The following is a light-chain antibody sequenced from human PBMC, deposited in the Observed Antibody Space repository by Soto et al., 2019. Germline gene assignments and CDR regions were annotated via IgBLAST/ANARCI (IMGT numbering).Light chain of an antibody. J-gene: IGKJ5*01. CDR3: QQRSNWPRGVT. V-gene: IGKV3-11*01. CDR2: DAS. CDR1: QSVSSY. Sequence: EIVLTQSPATLSLSPGERATLSCRASQSVSSYFAWYQQKPGQAPRLLIYDASNRATGIPARFSGSGSGTDFTLTISSLEPEDFAVYYCQQRSNWPRGVTFGQGTRLEMK.